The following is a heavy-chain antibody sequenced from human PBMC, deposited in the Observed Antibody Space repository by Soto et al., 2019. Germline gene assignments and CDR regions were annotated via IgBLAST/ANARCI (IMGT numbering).Heavy chain of an antibody. J-gene: IGHJ4*02. CDR1: GFTFSSYG. Sequence: GGSLRLSCAASGFTFSSYGMHWVRQAPGKGLEWVAVISYDGSNKYYADSVKGRFTISRDNSKNTLYLQMNSLRAEDTAVYYCAKTPKRYPETMQRLVKAPPRPEYYFDYWGQGTLVTVSS. CDR2: ISYDGSNK. D-gene: IGHD6-13*01. V-gene: IGHV3-30*18. CDR3: AKTPKRYPETMQRLVKAPPRPEYYFDY.